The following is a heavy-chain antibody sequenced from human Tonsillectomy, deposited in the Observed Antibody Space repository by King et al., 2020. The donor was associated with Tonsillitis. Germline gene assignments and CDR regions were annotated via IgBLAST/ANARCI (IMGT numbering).Heavy chain of an antibody. CDR3: AKDLYDFWSGYPQYFDY. CDR2: ISASGGTT. V-gene: IGHV3-23*04. D-gene: IGHD3/OR15-3a*01. Sequence: VQLVESGGGLIQPGGSLRPSCTASGFTFKNYAMSWVRQAPGKGLDWVSIISASGGTTHYADSVKGRFTISRDNSKNTVHLSMNSLRADDTAIYFCAKDLYDFWSGYPQYFDYLGQGTLVTVSS. J-gene: IGHJ4*02. CDR1: GFTFKNYA.